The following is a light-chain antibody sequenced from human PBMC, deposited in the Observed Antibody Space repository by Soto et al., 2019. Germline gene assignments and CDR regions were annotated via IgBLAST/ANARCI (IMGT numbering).Light chain of an antibody. CDR1: QSISSE. Sequence: EIVLTQSPATLSLSPGERATLSCRASQSISSELAWYQQKPCQAPRLLIHDASNRATGIPARFSGSGSSTDFTLTISSLEPEDFAVYFCQQRSNWPLTFGGGTKVDIK. CDR2: DAS. CDR3: QQRSNWPLT. V-gene: IGKV3-11*01. J-gene: IGKJ4*01.